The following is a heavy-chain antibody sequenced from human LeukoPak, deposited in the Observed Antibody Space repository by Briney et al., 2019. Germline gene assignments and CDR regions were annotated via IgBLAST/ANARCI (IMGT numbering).Heavy chain of an antibody. CDR3: ARGRLQWELLIDY. D-gene: IGHD1-26*01. J-gene: IGHJ4*02. CDR2: IKQDGSEK. CDR1: GFTFSSYG. Sequence: GGSLRLSCAASGFTFSSYGMHWVRQAPGKGLEWVANIKQDGSEKYYVDSVKGRFTISRDNAKNSLYLQMNSLRAEDTAVYYCARGRLQWELLIDYWGQGTLVTVSS. V-gene: IGHV3-7*01.